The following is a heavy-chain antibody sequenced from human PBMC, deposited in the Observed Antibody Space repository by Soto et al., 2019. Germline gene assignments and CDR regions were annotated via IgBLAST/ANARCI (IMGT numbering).Heavy chain of an antibody. D-gene: IGHD3-10*02. J-gene: IGHJ4*02. CDR1: GGSISSSSYY. CDR3: ARQEEPMFGELSGSFDY. CDR2: IYYSGST. V-gene: IGHV4-39*01. Sequence: SETLSLTCTVSGGSISSSSYYWGWIRQPPGKGLEWIGSIYYSGSTYYNPSLKSRVTISVDTSKNQFSLKLSSVTAADTAVYYCARQEEPMFGELSGSFDYWGQGTLVTVSS.